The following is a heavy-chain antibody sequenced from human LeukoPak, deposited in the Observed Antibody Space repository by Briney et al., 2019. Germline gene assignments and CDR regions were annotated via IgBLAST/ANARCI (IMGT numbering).Heavy chain of an antibody. CDR1: GFTFSNYW. CDR3: ARDIDIAVAGGGY. D-gene: IGHD6-19*01. J-gene: IGHJ4*02. Sequence: GGSLRLSCAASGFTFSNYWMHWVRHAPGKGLVWVSRIHSDGSSTTSADSVKGRFTISRDNAKNSLYLQMNSLRAEDTAVYYCARDIDIAVAGGGYWGQGTLVTVSS. V-gene: IGHV3-74*01. CDR2: IHSDGSST.